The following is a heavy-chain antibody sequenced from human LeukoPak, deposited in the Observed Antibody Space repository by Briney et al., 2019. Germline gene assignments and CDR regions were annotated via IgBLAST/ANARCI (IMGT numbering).Heavy chain of an antibody. Sequence: ASVKVSCKASGYIFTGYYMHWVRQAPGQGLEWMGWISAYNGNTNYAQKLQGRVTMTTDTSTSTAYMELRSLRSDDTAVYNCAREIPRPGVPAALGYMDVWGKGTTVTVSS. CDR2: ISAYNGNT. J-gene: IGHJ6*03. V-gene: IGHV1-18*04. CDR3: AREIPRPGVPAALGYMDV. D-gene: IGHD2-2*01. CDR1: GYIFTGYY.